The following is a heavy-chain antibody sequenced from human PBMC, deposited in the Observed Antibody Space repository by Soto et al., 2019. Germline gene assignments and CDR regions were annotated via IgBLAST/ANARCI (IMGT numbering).Heavy chain of an antibody. CDR3: ARDSDSSSSFAFDI. V-gene: IGHV3-53*04. CDR1: GFTVSSNY. J-gene: IGHJ3*02. D-gene: IGHD6-6*01. Sequence: GGSLRLSCAASGFTVSSNYMSWVSQAPGKGLEWVSGIYRGGSTYYAESVKGRFTISRHNSKNTLYLQMNSLRAEDTAVYYCARDSDSSSSFAFDIWGQGTMVTVSS. CDR2: IYRGGST.